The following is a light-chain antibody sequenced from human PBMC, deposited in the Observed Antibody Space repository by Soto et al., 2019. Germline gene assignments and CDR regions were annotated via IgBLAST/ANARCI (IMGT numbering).Light chain of an antibody. CDR2: SAS. Sequence: EIVMTQSPATLSVSPGERATLSCRASQSISTELAWYQQKPGQPPRLLIYSASTRATGVPASFTGSGSGSEFTLTISGLQSVDFAVYYCQQGHNWPLTFGQGTRLEI. J-gene: IGKJ2*01. CDR1: QSISTE. CDR3: QQGHNWPLT. V-gene: IGKV3-15*01.